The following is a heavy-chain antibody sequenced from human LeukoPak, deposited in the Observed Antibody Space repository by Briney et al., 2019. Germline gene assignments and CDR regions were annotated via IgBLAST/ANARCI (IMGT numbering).Heavy chain of an antibody. J-gene: IGHJ6*02. CDR1: GYTFTGYY. D-gene: IGHD6-6*01. CDR3: ARGHSSLDHYYYYGMDV. V-gene: IGHV1-2*04. Sequence: ASVKVSCKASGYTFTGYYMHWVRQAPGQGLEWMGWINPNSGGTNYAQKFQGWVTMTRDTSISTAYMELSRLRSDDTAVYYCARGHSSLDHYYYYGMDVWGQGTTVTVSS. CDR2: INPNSGGT.